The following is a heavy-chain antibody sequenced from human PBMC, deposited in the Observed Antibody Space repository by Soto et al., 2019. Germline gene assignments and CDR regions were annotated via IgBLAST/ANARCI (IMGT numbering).Heavy chain of an antibody. Sequence: EASVKVSCKASGGTFSSYAISWVRQAPGQGLEWMGGIIPIFGTANYAQKFQGRVTITADESTSTAYMELSSLRSEDTAVYYCARDKRGSLGGMDVWGQGTTVTVSS. CDR1: GGTFSSYA. D-gene: IGHD3-10*01. CDR3: ARDKRGSLGGMDV. J-gene: IGHJ6*02. V-gene: IGHV1-69*13. CDR2: IIPIFGTA.